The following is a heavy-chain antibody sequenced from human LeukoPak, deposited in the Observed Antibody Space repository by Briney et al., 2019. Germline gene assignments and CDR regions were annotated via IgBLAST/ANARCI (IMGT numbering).Heavy chain of an antibody. Sequence: GGSLRLSCAATGLTFSNYGMHWVRQAPGKGLEWVAVISYDGSNKYYADSVKGRFTISRDNSKNTLYLQMNSLRAEDTAVYYCARRQLSRFDYWGQGTLVTVSS. V-gene: IGHV3-30*03. CDR3: ARRQLSRFDY. J-gene: IGHJ4*02. CDR1: GLTFSNYG. CDR2: ISYDGSNK. D-gene: IGHD6-13*01.